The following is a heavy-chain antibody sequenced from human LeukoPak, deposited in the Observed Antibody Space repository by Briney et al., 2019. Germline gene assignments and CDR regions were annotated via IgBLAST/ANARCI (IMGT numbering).Heavy chain of an antibody. J-gene: IGHJ6*02. V-gene: IGHV3-15*01. D-gene: IGHD6-13*01. CDR1: GFTFSNAW. CDR2: IKSKTDGGTT. CDR3: AKDNRYSSSWNYYYGMDV. Sequence: GGSLSLSCAASGFTFSNAWMSWVRQAPGKGLEWGGRIKSKTDGGTTDYAAPVKGRFTISRDDSKNTLYLQMNSLKTEDTAVYYCAKDNRYSSSWNYYYGMDVWGQGTTVTVSS.